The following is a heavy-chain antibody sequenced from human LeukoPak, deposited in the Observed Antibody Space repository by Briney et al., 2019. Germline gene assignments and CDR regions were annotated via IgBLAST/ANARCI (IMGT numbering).Heavy chain of an antibody. CDR1: GFTFSTYA. V-gene: IGHV3-23*01. J-gene: IGHJ4*02. CDR2: ISRSGTST. D-gene: IGHD4-17*01. Sequence: GGSLRLSCAASGFTFSTYAISWVRQAPGKGLEWVSTISRSGTSTDYADSVKGRFTISRDNSENTLYLQMNSLRAEDTALYYCAKDIHGDYGGVDYWGQGTLVTVSS. CDR3: AKDIHGDYGGVDY.